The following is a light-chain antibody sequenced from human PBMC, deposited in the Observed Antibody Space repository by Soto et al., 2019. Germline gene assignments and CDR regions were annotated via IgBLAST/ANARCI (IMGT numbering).Light chain of an antibody. CDR2: SNN. CDR3: AAWDASLKRGV. J-gene: IGLJ2*01. V-gene: IGLV1-44*01. Sequence: QSVLTQPPSASGTPGQRVTISCSGSSSNIGSNTVNWYQQLPGTAPKLLIYSNNQRPSGVPDRFSGSKSGTSASLAISGLQSEDEADYYCAAWDASLKRGVFGGGTQLTVL. CDR1: SSNIGSNT.